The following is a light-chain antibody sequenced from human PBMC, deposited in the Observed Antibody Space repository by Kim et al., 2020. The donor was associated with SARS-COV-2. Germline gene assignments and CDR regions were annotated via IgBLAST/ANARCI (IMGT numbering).Light chain of an antibody. J-gene: IGLJ2*01. Sequence: GKTVALSCTLRSGSIASNHVEWVQAPPCSSPTSVFCEDNQTPSGLPARSSGSSDSSCNSSSLPISGLNTEDEAAYCCQSFDSRTVILGGGTQLTVL. CDR3: QSFDSRTVI. V-gene: IGLV6-57*01. CDR1: SGSIASNH. CDR2: EDN.